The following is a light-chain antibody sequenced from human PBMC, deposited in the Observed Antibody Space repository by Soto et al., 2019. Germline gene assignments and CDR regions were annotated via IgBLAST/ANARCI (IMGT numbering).Light chain of an antibody. CDR3: AAWDDSLYGPV. V-gene: IGLV1-44*01. CDR1: RSNIGINP. CDR2: WSN. Sequence: QSVLTQPPSASGTPGQRVTISCAGSRSNIGINPVNWYQQRPGTAPKLLIYWSNARPSGVPDLFSGSKSGTSASLAISGLQSEDEADYYCAAWDDSLYGPVFGGGTKPTVL. J-gene: IGLJ2*01.